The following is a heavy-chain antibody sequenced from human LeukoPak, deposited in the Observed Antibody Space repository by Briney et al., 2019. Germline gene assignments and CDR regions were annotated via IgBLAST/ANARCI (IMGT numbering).Heavy chain of an antibody. CDR1: GYSISSGYY. CDR3: PQEGRFGGIVAPQGWFAP. CDR2: IYHSGST. V-gene: IGHV4-38-2*02. D-gene: IGHD3-16*02. J-gene: IGHJ5*02. Sequence: PSETLSLTCTVSGYSISSGYYWGWIRQPPGKGLEWIGSIYHSGSTYYNPSLKSRVTISVDTSKNQFSLKLSSVTAADTAVYYCPQEGRFGGIVAPQGWFAPWGQGTPVTVSS.